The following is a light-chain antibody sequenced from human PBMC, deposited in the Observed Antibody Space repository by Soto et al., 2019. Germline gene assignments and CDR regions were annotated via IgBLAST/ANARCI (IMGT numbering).Light chain of an antibody. V-gene: IGKV1-39*01. CDR1: QSISSY. CDR3: QQTYSTPPT. Sequence: DIQMSQSPSSLSASVGDRVTITCRASQSISSYLNWYQQKPGKAPKLLIYAASSLQSGVPSRLSGSGSGTDFTLTICSLQPEDFATDYCQQTYSTPPTFGQGTKVDIK. CDR2: AAS. J-gene: IGKJ1*01.